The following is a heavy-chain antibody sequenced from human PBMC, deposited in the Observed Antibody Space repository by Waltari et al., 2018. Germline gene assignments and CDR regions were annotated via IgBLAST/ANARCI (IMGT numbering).Heavy chain of an antibody. Sequence: EVQLLESGGGLVQPGGSLRLSCAAPGLIFSTYWMSWVRQAPGKGLEWLANIKYDGSAKYYVEAVRGRFTISRDNAENSLYLQMSSLRADDTAVYYCATSRAAAGNDWGQGTLVSVSS. V-gene: IGHV3-7*01. CDR2: IKYDGSAK. D-gene: IGHD6-13*01. CDR3: ATSRAAAGND. CDR1: GLIFSTYW. J-gene: IGHJ4*02.